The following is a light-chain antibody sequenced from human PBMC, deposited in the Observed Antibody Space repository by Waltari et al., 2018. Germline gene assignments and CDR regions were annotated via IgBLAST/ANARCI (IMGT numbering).Light chain of an antibody. V-gene: IGKV3-11*01. CDR1: QSVSRY. CDR3: QQRSIWPPLT. Sequence: EIVLTQSPATLSLSPGERATLSCRASQSVSRYLAWYQQKPGQAPRLLIYDASNRATGSPARFSGSGSGTYFTLTISSLEPEDSAVYYCQQRSIWPPLTFGGGTKVEIK. J-gene: IGKJ4*01. CDR2: DAS.